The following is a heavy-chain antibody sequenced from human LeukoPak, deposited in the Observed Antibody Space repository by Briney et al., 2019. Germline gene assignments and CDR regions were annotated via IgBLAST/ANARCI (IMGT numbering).Heavy chain of an antibody. CDR2: MNPNSGNT. CDR3: ARGRSRTYYYDSSGPSRY. Sequence: ASVKVSCKAPGYTFTSYDINWVRQATGQGLEWMGWMNPNSGNTGYAQKFQGRVTMTRNTSISTAYMELSSLRSEDTAVYYCARGRSRTYYYDSSGPSRYWGQGTLVTVSS. D-gene: IGHD3-22*01. J-gene: IGHJ4*02. V-gene: IGHV1-8*01. CDR1: GYTFTSYD.